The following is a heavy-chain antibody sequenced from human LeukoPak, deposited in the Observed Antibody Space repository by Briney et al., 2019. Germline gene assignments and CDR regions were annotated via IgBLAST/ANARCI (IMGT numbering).Heavy chain of an antibody. CDR2: IIPIFGTA. V-gene: IGHV1-69*05. CDR1: GVTFSSYA. CDR3: ARGLILVYSYGYYFDY. Sequence: SVKVSCKASGVTFSSYAISWVRQAPGQGLEWMGRIIPIFGTANYAQKFQGRVTITTDESTSTAYMELSSLRSEDTAVYYCARGLILVYSYGYYFDYWGQGTLVTVSS. D-gene: IGHD5-18*01. J-gene: IGHJ4*02.